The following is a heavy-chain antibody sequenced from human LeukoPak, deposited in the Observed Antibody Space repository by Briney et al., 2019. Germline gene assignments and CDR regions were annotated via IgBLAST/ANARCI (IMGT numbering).Heavy chain of an antibody. J-gene: IGHJ4*02. CDR1: GFTFSSYA. CDR2: ISGSGGST. D-gene: IGHD5-18*01. V-gene: IGHV3-23*01. Sequence: GGSLRLTCAASGFTFSSYAMSWVRQAPGKGLEWVSAISGSGGSTYYADSVKGRFTISRDNSKNTLYLQMNSLRAEDTAVYYCAKGKNTAMVETYFDYWGQGTLVTVSS. CDR3: AKGKNTAMVETYFDY.